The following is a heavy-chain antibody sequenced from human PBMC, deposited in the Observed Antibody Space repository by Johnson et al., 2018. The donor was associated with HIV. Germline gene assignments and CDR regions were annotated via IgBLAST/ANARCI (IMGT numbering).Heavy chain of an antibody. Sequence: EQLVESGGGLVQPGGSLRLSCAASGFTFSSYWMHWVRQAPGKGLVWVSRINSDGSSTSYADSVKGRFTISRDNAKNSLYLQMNSLRAEDTAVYYCARDEVAGAFDIWGQGTMVTVSS. CDR1: GFTFSSYW. J-gene: IGHJ3*02. CDR3: ARDEVAGAFDI. V-gene: IGHV3-74*01. CDR2: INSDGSST.